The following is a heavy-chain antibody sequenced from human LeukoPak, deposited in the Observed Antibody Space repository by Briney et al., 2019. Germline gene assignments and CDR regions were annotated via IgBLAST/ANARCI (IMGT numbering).Heavy chain of an antibody. CDR2: IYSGGST. Sequence: GGSLRLSCAASGFTVSSNYMSWVRQAPGKGLEWVSVIYSGGSTYYADSVKGRFTISRDNSKNTLYLQMNSLRAEDTAVYYCAKVRDDYGDYFDYWGQGTLVTVSS. CDR1: GFTVSSNY. V-gene: IGHV3-53*05. CDR3: AKVRDDYGDYFDY. J-gene: IGHJ4*02. D-gene: IGHD4-17*01.